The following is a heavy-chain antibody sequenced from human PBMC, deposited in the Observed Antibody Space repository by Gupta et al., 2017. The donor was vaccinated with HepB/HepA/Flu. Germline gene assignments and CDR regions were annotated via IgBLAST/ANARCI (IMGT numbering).Heavy chain of an antibody. V-gene: IGHV4-4*07. Sequence: QVQLQESGPGLVKPSETLSLTCTVSGGPISDESGSWVRQAAGKGLACIGRIHSSGTTVYNPSLKSRVTMSLDTAKNQFSLTLRSVTAADTAVYYCARWEKYRRVFDPWDQGTLVTVSS. J-gene: IGHJ5*02. CDR3: ARWEKYRRVFDP. D-gene: IGHD1-26*01. CDR1: GGPISDES. CDR2: IHSSGTT.